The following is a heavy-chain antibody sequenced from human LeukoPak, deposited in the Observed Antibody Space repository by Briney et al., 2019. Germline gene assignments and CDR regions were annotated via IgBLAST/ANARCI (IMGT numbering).Heavy chain of an antibody. V-gene: IGHV4-31*03. D-gene: IGHD3-10*01. Sequence: PSQTLSLTCTVSGGSISSGGYYWSWIRQHPGKGLEWIGYIYYSGSTNYNPSLKSRVTISVDTSKNQFSLKLSSVTAADTAVYYCARHRFPGRSVDYWGQGTLVTVSS. CDR3: ARHRFPGRSVDY. CDR2: IYYSGST. J-gene: IGHJ4*02. CDR1: GGSISSGGYY.